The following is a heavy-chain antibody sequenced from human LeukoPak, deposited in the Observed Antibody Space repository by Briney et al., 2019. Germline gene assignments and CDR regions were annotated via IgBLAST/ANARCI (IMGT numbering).Heavy chain of an antibody. CDR2: ISVSGGSI. Sequence: GGSLGLSCAASGFSFNSYAMTWVRQAPGKGLDWVSVISVSGGSIYYADSVKGRFTISRDNSKNTLYLQMNSLRAEDTAVYFCAKGSSTVTTVDYWGQGTLVTVSS. V-gene: IGHV3-23*01. D-gene: IGHD4-17*01. J-gene: IGHJ4*02. CDR3: AKGSSTVTTVDY. CDR1: GFSFNSYA.